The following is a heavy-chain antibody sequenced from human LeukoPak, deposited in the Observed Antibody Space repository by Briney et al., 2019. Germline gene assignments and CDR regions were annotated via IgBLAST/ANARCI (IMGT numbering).Heavy chain of an antibody. CDR2: IWYDGSNK. D-gene: IGHD1-14*01. CDR1: GFTFTTYG. J-gene: IGHJ4*02. Sequence: GGSLRLSCAASGFTFTTYGMHWVRQAPGKGLEWVAIIWYDGSNKYYADSVRGRFTISRDNSKNTLYLQMNSLRVEDTAMYYCAGGEPYVYWGQGTLVTVSS. V-gene: IGHV3-33*01. CDR3: AGGEPYVY.